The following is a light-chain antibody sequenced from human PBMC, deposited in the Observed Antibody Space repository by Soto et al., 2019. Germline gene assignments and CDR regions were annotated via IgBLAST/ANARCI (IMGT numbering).Light chain of an antibody. CDR3: QQRSNWPRT. J-gene: IGKJ1*01. Sequence: IVLTQSPATLSLSPGKRATLSCRASQNISNYLIWYQQKPGQAPRLLLYDVSNRATGIPARFSGSGSGTDFTLTISSLQPEDFAVYDCQQRSNWPRTFGQGTKVEIK. CDR1: QNISNY. CDR2: DVS. V-gene: IGKV3-11*01.